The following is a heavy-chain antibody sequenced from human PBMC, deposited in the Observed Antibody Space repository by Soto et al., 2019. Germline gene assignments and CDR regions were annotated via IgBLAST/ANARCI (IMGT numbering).Heavy chain of an antibody. CDR1: GFTFSRYA. Sequence: EVQLLESGGGLVQPGGSLRLSCTASGFTFSRYAMIWVRQAPGKGLEWVSGISESGGSTDYADSVKGRFAISRDSSKNTLFLQMNSLRVEDTALYYCAKLEGPFIYCSTTSCLIDYWGQGTLVTVSS. CDR2: ISESGGST. D-gene: IGHD2-2*01. J-gene: IGHJ4*02. CDR3: AKLEGPFIYCSTTSCLIDY. V-gene: IGHV3-23*01.